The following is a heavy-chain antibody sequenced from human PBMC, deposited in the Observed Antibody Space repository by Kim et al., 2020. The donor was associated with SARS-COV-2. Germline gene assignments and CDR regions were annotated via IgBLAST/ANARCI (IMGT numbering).Heavy chain of an antibody. V-gene: IGHV3-11*06. CDR3: ARSGRYGSYSDY. J-gene: IGHJ4*02. D-gene: IGHD1-26*01. Sequence: YADYVEGRFTISRDNAKNSLYLQMNSLRAEDTAVYYCARSGRYGSYSDYWGQGTLVTVSS.